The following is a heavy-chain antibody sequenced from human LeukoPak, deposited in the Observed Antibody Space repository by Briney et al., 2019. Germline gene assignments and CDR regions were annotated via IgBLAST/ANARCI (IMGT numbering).Heavy chain of an antibody. D-gene: IGHD3-22*01. CDR2: ISAYNGNT. J-gene: IGHJ4*02. CDR1: GYTFTSYG. CDR3: ARFSADSSGYYGSDY. V-gene: IGHV1-18*01. Sequence: ASVKVSCKASGYTFTSYGISWVRQAPGQRLEWMGWISAYNGNTNYAQKLQGRVTMTTDTSTSTAYMELRSLRSDDTAVYYCARFSADSSGYYGSDYWGQGTLVTVSS.